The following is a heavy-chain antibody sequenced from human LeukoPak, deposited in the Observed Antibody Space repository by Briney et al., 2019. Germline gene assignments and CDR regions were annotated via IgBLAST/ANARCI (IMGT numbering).Heavy chain of an antibody. CDR1: GGSFSGYY. J-gene: IGHJ4*02. CDR2: INHSGST. CDR3: ARGLASGYPPIPFDY. Sequence: SETLSLTCAVYGGSFSGYYWSWIRQPPGKGLEWIGEINHSGSTNYNPSLKSRVTISVDKPKNQFSLSLDSVTAADTAVYYCARGLASGYPPIPFDYWGQGTLVTVSS. V-gene: IGHV4-34*01. D-gene: IGHD3-3*01.